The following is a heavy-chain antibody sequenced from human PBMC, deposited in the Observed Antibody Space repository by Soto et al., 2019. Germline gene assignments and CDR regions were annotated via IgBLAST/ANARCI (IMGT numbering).Heavy chain of an antibody. CDR2: ISSSSSTI. J-gene: IGHJ6*02. V-gene: IGHV3-48*02. CDR1: GFTFSSYS. CDR3: ARGGRGFGELFPDV. Sequence: EVQLVESGGGLVQPGGSLRLSCAASGFTFSSYSMNWVRQAPGKGLEWVSYISSSSSTIYYADSVKGRFTISRDNAKNSLYLQMNSLRDEDTAVYYCARGGRGFGELFPDVWGQGTTVTVSS. D-gene: IGHD3-10*01.